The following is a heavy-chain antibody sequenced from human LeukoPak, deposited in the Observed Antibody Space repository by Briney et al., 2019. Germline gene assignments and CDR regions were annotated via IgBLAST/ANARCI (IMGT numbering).Heavy chain of an antibody. J-gene: IGHJ5*02. CDR2: INSDGSST. CDR3: ARADFDWLFRFAPNWFDP. CDR1: GFTFSSYW. V-gene: IGHV3-74*01. D-gene: IGHD3-9*01. Sequence: GGSLRLSCAASGFTFSSYWMHWVRQAPGNGLVWVSRINSDGSSTSYADSVKGRFTISRDNAKNTLYLQMNSLRAEDTAVYYCARADFDWLFRFAPNWFDPWGQGTLVTVSS.